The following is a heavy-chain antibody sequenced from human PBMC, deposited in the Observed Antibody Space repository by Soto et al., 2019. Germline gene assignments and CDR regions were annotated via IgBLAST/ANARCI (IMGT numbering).Heavy chain of an antibody. CDR2: IIPIFGTA. Sequence: GASVKVSCKASGGTFSSYAISWVRQTPGQGLEWMGGIIPIFGTANYAQKFQGRVTITADESTSTAYTELSSLRSEDTAVYYCARVTIVGVVIIAQSYGTYVWGQGTTVPVSS. D-gene: IGHD3-3*01. CDR1: GGTFSSYA. J-gene: IGHJ6*02. CDR3: ARVTIVGVVIIAQSYGTYV. V-gene: IGHV1-69*13.